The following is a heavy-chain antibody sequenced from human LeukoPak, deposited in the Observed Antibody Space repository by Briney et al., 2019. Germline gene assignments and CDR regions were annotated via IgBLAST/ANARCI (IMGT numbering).Heavy chain of an antibody. Sequence: ASVKVSCKASGGTFSSCAISWVRQAPGQGLEWMGRIIPIFGIANYAQKFQGRVTITADKSTSTAYMELSSLRSEDTAVYYCARDGEVSLVGEDWFDPWGQGTPVTVSS. V-gene: IGHV1-69*04. D-gene: IGHD4-17*01. CDR1: GGTFSSCA. CDR3: ARDGEVSLVGEDWFDP. CDR2: IIPIFGIA. J-gene: IGHJ5*02.